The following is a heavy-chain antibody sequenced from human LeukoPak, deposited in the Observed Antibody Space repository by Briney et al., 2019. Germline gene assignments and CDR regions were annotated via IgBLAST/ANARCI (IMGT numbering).Heavy chain of an antibody. CDR3: ARDRSIAVAGRGSNWFDP. J-gene: IGHJ5*02. D-gene: IGHD6-19*01. V-gene: IGHV1-8*01. CDR1: GYTFTSYD. CDR2: MNPNSGNT. Sequence: ASVKVSCKASGYTFTSYDINWVRQATGQGLEWMGWMNPNSGNTGYAQKFQGRVTMTRNTSISAAYMELSSLRSEDTAVYYCARDRSIAVAGRGSNWFDPWGQGTLVTVSS.